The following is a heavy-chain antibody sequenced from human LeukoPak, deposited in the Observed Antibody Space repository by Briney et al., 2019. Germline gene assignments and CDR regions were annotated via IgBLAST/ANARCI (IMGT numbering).Heavy chain of an antibody. Sequence: GGSLRLSCAASGFTFSSFAMSWVRQAPGKGLEWVSTISGSGGSTNYADSVKGRFTFSRDNSKNTLYLQMNSLRAEDTAVYYCAKDLPDYGDYIEGYWGQGPWSPSP. D-gene: IGHD4-17*01. CDR1: GFTFSSFA. CDR2: ISGSGGST. CDR3: AKDLPDYGDYIEGY. V-gene: IGHV3-23*01. J-gene: IGHJ4*02.